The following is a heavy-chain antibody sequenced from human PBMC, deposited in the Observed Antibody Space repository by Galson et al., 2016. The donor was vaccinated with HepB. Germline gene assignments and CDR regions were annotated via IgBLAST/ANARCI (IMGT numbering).Heavy chain of an antibody. CDR1: GFSLRTRGVS. CDR3: ARAYCGGDCLSYNILYQYGLDV. CDR2: IYWDDDK. D-gene: IGHD2-21*01. Sequence: PALVKPTQTLTLTCTFSGFSLRTRGVSVGWIRQPPGEALEWLTLIYWDDDKRYNPSLKSRLTVTKDTSKSQVVLTMTNMDPVDTATYYCARAYCGGDCLSYNILYQYGLDVWGQGTTVTVSS. V-gene: IGHV2-5*02. J-gene: IGHJ6*02.